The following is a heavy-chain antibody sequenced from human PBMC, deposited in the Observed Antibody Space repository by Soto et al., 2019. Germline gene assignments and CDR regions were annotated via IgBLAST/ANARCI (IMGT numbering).Heavy chain of an antibody. J-gene: IGHJ6*02. D-gene: IGHD2-2*01. CDR1: GGSISSYY. CDR3: ARDGSYCSSTSCYVGGMDV. CDR2: IYYSGST. V-gene: IGHV4-59*01. Sequence: QVQLQESGPGLVKPSETLSLTCTVSGGSISSYYWSWIRQPPGKGLEWIGYIYYSGSTNYNPSLKRRVTISVDTSKHQFSLKLSSVTAADTAVYYCARDGSYCSSTSCYVGGMDVWGQGTTVTVSS.